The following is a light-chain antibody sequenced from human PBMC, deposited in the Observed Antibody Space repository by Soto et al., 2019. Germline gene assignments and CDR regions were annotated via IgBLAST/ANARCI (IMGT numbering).Light chain of an antibody. CDR3: QQRSRRLT. CDR1: QSVSSY. Sequence: EIILTQSPATLSLSPGERATLSCRASQSVSSYLAWYQQKPGQAPRLLIYDASNRATGIPARFSGSRSGTDFTLTISSLEPEDSAVYYCQQRSRRLTFGGGTQVEI. CDR2: DAS. V-gene: IGKV3-11*01. J-gene: IGKJ4*01.